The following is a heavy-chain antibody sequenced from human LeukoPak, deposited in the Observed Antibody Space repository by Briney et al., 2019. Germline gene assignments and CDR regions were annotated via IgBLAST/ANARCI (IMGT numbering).Heavy chain of an antibody. Sequence: GGSLRLSCTASGFTFDNYAMSWVRQPPGKGLEWVSAISGGGIRTFYAASVKGRFTISRDSSKSTLYLQMNSLRADDTAVYYCAKGLHGSGTYSNKPDDYWGQGTLVTVSS. D-gene: IGHD3-10*01. V-gene: IGHV3-23*01. CDR1: GFTFDNYA. CDR2: ISGGGIRT. J-gene: IGHJ4*02. CDR3: AKGLHGSGTYSNKPDDY.